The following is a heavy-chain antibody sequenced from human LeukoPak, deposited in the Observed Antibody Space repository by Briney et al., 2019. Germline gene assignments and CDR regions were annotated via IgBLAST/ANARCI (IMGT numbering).Heavy chain of an antibody. D-gene: IGHD6-19*01. J-gene: IGHJ5*02. CDR1: GYTFTSYY. V-gene: IGHV1-46*01. CDR3: ARARRGEQYSSGWYPFLLPDNWFDP. CDR2: INPNGGST. Sequence: ASVKVSFKASGYTFTSYYMHWVRQAPGQGLEWMGMINPNGGSTSYAQKFQGRVTMTRDTSTSTVYKELSSLRSEDTAVYYCARARRGEQYSSGWYPFLLPDNWFDPWGQGTLVTVSS.